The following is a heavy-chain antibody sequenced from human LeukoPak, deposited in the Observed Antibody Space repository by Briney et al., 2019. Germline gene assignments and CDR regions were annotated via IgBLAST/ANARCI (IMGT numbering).Heavy chain of an antibody. Sequence: VASVKVSCKASGYTFTSIYMHWVRQTPGQGLARMGIINPSGGSTNYAQKFQGTVTMTRDTSTSTVYMELSSLRSEDTAVYYCALGHYCGGDCYSAYAFDIWGQGTMVTVSS. CDR1: GYTFTSIY. CDR3: ALGHYCGGDCYSAYAFDI. V-gene: IGHV1-46*01. D-gene: IGHD2-21*02. CDR2: INPSGGST. J-gene: IGHJ3*02.